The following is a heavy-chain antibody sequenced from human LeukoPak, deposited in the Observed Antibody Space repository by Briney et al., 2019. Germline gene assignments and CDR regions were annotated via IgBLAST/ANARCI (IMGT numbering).Heavy chain of an antibody. CDR1: GGSISSSSYY. CDR2: IYYSGST. Sequence: KSSETLSLTCTVSGGSISSSSYYWGRLRQPPGKGLEWIGSIYYSGSTYYNPSLKSRVTISVDTSKNQFSLKLSSVTAADTAVYYCARRSGSPVWGIFYFDYWGQGTLVTVSS. CDR3: ARRSGSPVWGIFYFDY. D-gene: IGHD3-22*01. J-gene: IGHJ4*02. V-gene: IGHV4-39*01.